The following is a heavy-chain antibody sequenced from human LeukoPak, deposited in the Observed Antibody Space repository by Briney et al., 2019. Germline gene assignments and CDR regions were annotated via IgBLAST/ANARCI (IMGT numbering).Heavy chain of an antibody. CDR2: IYHRGST. J-gene: IGHJ3*02. Sequence: SETLSLTCTVSGYPIGSGYYWGWIRQPPGKGLEWIGGIYHRGSTYYNPSLKSRVTISVDTSKNQFSLKLNSVTAADTAVYYCARYRNCGSDCYDAFDIWGQGTMVTVSS. CDR3: ARYRNCGSDCYDAFDI. V-gene: IGHV4-38-2*02. D-gene: IGHD2-21*02. CDR1: GYPIGSGYY.